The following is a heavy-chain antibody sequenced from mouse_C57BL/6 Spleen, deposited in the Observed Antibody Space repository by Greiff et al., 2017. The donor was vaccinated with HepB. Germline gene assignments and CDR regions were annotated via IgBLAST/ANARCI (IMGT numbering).Heavy chain of an antibody. V-gene: IGHV1-72*01. CDR1: GYTFTSYW. CDR2: IDPYSGGT. D-gene: IGHD1-1*01. Sequence: VQLQQPGAELVKPGASVKLSCKASGYTFTSYWMHWVKQRPGRGLEWIGRIDPYSGGTKYNEKFKSKATLTVAKPSSTAYMQLSSLTSEGSAVYYGARRHYYGRSPWYFDVWGTGTTVTVSS. J-gene: IGHJ1*03. CDR3: ARRHYYGRSPWYFDV.